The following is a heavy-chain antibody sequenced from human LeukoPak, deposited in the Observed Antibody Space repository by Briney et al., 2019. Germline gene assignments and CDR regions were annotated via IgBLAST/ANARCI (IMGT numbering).Heavy chain of an antibody. J-gene: IGHJ4*02. D-gene: IGHD2-21*01. CDR2: TSSSDAGT. CDR1: GFTLSTYA. Sequence: GGSLRLSCAASGFTLSTYAMSWVRQTPGKGLEWVAATSSSDAGTYHADSVRGRFTISRDNSKNTLYLQMNSLRAEDAAVYLCAKAPVTSCRGAYCYPFDSWGQGTLVTVSS. CDR3: AKAPVTSCRGAYCYPFDS. V-gene: IGHV3-23*01.